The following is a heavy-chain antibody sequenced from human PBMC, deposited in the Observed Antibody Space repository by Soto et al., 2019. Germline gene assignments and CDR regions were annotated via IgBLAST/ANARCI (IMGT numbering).Heavy chain of an antibody. CDR2: INHSGST. CDR3: ARCEPGSGSYYYYYYMDV. J-gene: IGHJ6*03. D-gene: IGHD3-10*01. V-gene: IGHV4-34*01. Sequence: SETLSLTCAVYGGSFSGYYWSWIRQPPGKGLEWIGEINHSGSTNYNPSLKSRVTISVDTSKNQFSLKLSSVTAADTAVYYCARCEPGSGSYYYYYYMDVWGKRTTVTVSS. CDR1: GGSFSGYY.